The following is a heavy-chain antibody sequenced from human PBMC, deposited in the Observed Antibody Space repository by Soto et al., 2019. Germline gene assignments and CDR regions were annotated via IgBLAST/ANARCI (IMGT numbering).Heavy chain of an antibody. CDR2: INAGNGNT. D-gene: IGHD3-10*01. Sequence: QVQLLQSGAEVKKPGASVKVSCKASGYTFTNYVMHWVRQAPGQRLEWMGWINAGNGNTKYSQKLQGRVTITRDTSASIPYVELSSLRSEDTAVYYCARARIIETFDYLGQGTLFTVSS. V-gene: IGHV1-3*01. CDR3: ARARIIETFDY. CDR1: GYTFTNYV. J-gene: IGHJ4*02.